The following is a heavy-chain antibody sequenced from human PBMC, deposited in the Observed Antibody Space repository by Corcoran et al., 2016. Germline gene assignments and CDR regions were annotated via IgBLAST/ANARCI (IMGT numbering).Heavy chain of an antibody. J-gene: IGHJ4*02. CDR3: AKGVSGSSLDY. V-gene: IGHV3-30*18. D-gene: IGHD1-26*01. Sequence: QVQLVESGGGVVQPGRSLRLSCEASGFTFSSYGMHWVRQAPGTGLEWVAVISYDGSNNYYADSVKGRFTISRDNSKNPLYLHMNSLRAEDTAVYYCAKGVSGSSLDYWGQGTLVTGSA. CDR2: ISYDGSNN. CDR1: GFTFSSYG.